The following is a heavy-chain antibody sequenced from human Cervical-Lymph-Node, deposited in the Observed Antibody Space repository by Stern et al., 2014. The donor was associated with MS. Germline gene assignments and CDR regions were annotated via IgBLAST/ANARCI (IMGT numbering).Heavy chain of an antibody. Sequence: QLVESGGGVVQPGTSLRLSCAAAGFTLGSYGMHWVRQAPGQGLEWVAVIWSDGSKKYYADSVKGRFTIARDDAKSTLYLQMSSLRAEDTAVYYCARDMCSGGTCPDAYWGQGTMVTVSS. CDR3: ARDMCSGGTCPDAY. CDR2: IWSDGSKK. CDR1: GFTLGSYG. D-gene: IGHD2-15*01. V-gene: IGHV3-33*01. J-gene: IGHJ4*02.